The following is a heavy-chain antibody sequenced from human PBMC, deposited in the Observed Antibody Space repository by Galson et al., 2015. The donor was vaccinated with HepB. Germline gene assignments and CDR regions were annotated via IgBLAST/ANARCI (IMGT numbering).Heavy chain of an antibody. CDR2: FEPEEGGT. Sequence: SVKVSCKVSGATFTNLAMHWVRQSPLKGLGWLGGFEPEEGGTVYAQKFQGRVIMTEDTSTDTSYLELRGLTSADTAVYFCAVSHALLWSGESSLSYFDSWGQGTLVTVSS. D-gene: IGHD3-16*02. CDR1: GATFTNLA. V-gene: IGHV1-24*01. J-gene: IGHJ4*02. CDR3: AVSHALLWSGESSLSYFDS.